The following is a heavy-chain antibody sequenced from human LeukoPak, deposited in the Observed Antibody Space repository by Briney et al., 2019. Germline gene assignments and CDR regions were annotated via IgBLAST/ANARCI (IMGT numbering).Heavy chain of an antibody. V-gene: IGHV1-18*01. CDR3: ARAPASIGDWLSTYYFDY. CDR2: ISAYNGNT. Sequence: ASVKVSCRASGYIFTSYGISWVRQAPGQGLEWMGWISAYNGNTNYAQKLQGRVTMTTDTSTSTAYMELRSLRSGDTAVYYCARAPASIGDWLSTYYFDYWGQGTLVTVSS. D-gene: IGHD3/OR15-3a*01. J-gene: IGHJ4*02. CDR1: GYIFTSYG.